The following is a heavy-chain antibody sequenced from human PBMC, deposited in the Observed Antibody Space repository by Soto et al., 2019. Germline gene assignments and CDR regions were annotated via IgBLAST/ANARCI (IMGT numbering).Heavy chain of an antibody. CDR3: ARPRGTTPAVWYFDL. CDR1: GGSISSHY. CDR2: IYYSGST. D-gene: IGHD1-26*01. J-gene: IGHJ2*01. V-gene: IGHV4-59*08. Sequence: QVQLQESGPGLVKPSETLSLTCTVSGGSISSHYWSWIRQPPGKGLEWIGYIYYSGSTDYNPSLKSRITXXVDTSKNQLSLRLTSVTAADTAVYYCARPRGTTPAVWYFDLWGRGTLVTVSS.